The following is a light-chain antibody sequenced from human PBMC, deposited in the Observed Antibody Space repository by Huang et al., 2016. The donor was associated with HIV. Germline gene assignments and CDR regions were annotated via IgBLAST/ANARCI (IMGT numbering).Light chain of an antibody. CDR3: QESYSTPWT. CDR1: QTIRNY. Sequence: DIQMTQSPSSQSASVGDRVTITCRASQTIRNYLNWYQQKPGKAPNLLIYAASTLQTGVPSRFSGSGSGTDFTLTISSLQPEDFATYYCQESYSTPWTFGQGTKVEI. CDR2: AAS. V-gene: IGKV1-39*01. J-gene: IGKJ1*01.